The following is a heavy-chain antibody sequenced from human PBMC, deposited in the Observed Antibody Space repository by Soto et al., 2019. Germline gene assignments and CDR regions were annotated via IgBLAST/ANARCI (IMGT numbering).Heavy chain of an antibody. CDR3: ASGMRRTYGMDV. D-gene: IGHD1-20*01. Sequence: PSETLSLTCTVSGGSISSYYWSWIRQPSGKGLEWIGYIYYSGSTNYNPSLKSRVTISVDTSKNQFSLKLSSVTAADTAVYYCASGMRRTYGMDVWGQGTTVTVSS. CDR2: IYYSGST. V-gene: IGHV4-59*01. J-gene: IGHJ6*02. CDR1: GGSISSYY.